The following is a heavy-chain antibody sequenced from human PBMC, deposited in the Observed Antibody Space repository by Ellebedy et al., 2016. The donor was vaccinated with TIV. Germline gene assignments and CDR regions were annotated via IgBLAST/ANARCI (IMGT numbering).Heavy chain of an antibody. V-gene: IGHV5-10-1*01. J-gene: IGHJ4*02. CDR2: IDSSDSYM. CDR3: ARHELGENAAFDY. CDR1: GYSFNYYW. D-gene: IGHD7-27*01. Sequence: GESLKISXKASGYSFNYYWITWVRQVPGKGLEWMGRIDSSDSYMKDSPSFQGHATISVDKSISTAYLQWNSLKASDTAIYYCARHELGENAAFDYWGQGTLVTVSS.